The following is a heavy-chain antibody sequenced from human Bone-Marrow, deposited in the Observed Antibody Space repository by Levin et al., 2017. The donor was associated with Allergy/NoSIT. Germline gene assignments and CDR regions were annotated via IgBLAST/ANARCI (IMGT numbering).Heavy chain of an antibody. J-gene: IGHJ6*02. D-gene: IGHD2-2*02. Sequence: GGSLRLSCAASGFTFSDYYMTWIRQAPGKGLECISYITSSGSTIYYADSVKGRFTISRDNAKNSLYLQMNSLRAEDTAVYYCARGVAGYCSSTSCYTDAYFGMDVWGQGTTVTVSS. CDR1: GFTFSDYY. CDR3: ARGVAGYCSSTSCYTDAYFGMDV. CDR2: ITSSGSTI. V-gene: IGHV3-11*01.